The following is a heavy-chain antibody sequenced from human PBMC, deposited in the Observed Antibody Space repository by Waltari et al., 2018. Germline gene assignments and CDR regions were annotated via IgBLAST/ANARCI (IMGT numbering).Heavy chain of an antibody. CDR1: GFTFGSYW. CDR2: IKQDGSEK. J-gene: IGHJ4*02. CDR3: ARTRPDFDY. V-gene: IGHV3-7*01. Sequence: EVQLVESGGGLVQPGGSLRLSCAASGFTFGSYWMSWVRQAPGKGLEWVANIKQDGSEKYYVDSVKGRFTISRDNAKNSLYLQMNSLRAEDTAVYYCARTRPDFDYWGQGTLVTVSS.